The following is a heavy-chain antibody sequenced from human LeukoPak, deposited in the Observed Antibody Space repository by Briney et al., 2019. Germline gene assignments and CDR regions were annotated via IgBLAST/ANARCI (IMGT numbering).Heavy chain of an antibody. CDR1: GYTFTGYY. D-gene: IGHD2-15*01. CDR3: ATPYCSGGSCYRYYFDY. V-gene: IGHV1-2*02. J-gene: IGHJ4*02. CDR2: INPNSGGT. Sequence: SVKVSCKASGYTFTGYYMHWVRQAPGQGLEWMGWINPNSGGTNYAQKFQGRVTMTRDTSISTAYMELSRLRSDDTAVYYCATPYCSGGSCYRYYFDYWGQGTLVTVSS.